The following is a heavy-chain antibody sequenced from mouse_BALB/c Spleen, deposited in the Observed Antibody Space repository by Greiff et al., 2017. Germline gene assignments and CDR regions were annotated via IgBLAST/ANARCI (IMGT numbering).Heavy chain of an antibody. Sequence: DVQLQESGPSLVKPSQTLSLTCSVTGDSITSGYWNWIRKFPGNKLEYMGYISYSGSTYYNPSLKSRISITRDTSKNQYYLQLNSVTTEDTATYYCANYYGSSYVGWYFDVWGAGTTVTVSS. V-gene: IGHV3-8*02. CDR1: GDSITSGY. J-gene: IGHJ1*01. CDR2: ISYSGST. D-gene: IGHD1-1*01. CDR3: ANYYGSSYVGWYFDV.